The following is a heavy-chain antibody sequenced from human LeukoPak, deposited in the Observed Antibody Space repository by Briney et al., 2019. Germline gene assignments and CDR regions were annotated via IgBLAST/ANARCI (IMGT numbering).Heavy chain of an antibody. V-gene: IGHV3-7*01. Sequence: GGSLRLSCAASGFTFSSYWMSWVRQAPGKGLEWVANIKQDGSEKYYVDSVKGRFTISRDNAKNSLYLQMNSLRAEDMAVYYCARGYCSSTSCYGRLYYFDYWGQGTLVTVSS. CDR1: GFTFSSYW. CDR3: ARGYCSSTSCYGRLYYFDY. D-gene: IGHD2-2*01. J-gene: IGHJ4*02. CDR2: IKQDGSEK.